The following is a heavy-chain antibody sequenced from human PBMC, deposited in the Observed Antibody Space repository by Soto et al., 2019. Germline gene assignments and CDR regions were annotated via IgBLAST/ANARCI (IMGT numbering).Heavy chain of an antibody. CDR2: IIPILGIA. Sequence: QVQLVQSGAEVKKPGSSVKVSCKASGGTFSSYTISWVRQAPGQGLEWMGRIIPILGIANYAQKFQGRVTITADESTSTAYMELSSLRSEDTAVYYCARGSRSLLEMATINFYYDGRDFWCQGTTVTVSS. CDR3: ARGSRSLLEMATINFYYDGRDF. CDR1: GGTFSSYT. J-gene: IGHJ6*02. D-gene: IGHD5-12*01. V-gene: IGHV1-69*02.